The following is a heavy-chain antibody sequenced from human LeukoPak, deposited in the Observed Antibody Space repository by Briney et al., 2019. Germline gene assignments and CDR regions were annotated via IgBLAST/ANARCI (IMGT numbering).Heavy chain of an antibody. CDR2: INHSGST. CDR1: GGSFSGYY. V-gene: IGHV4-34*01. Sequence: SETLSLTCAVYGGSFSGYYWSWIRQLPGKGLEWIGEINHSGSTNYNPSLKSRVTISVDTSKNQFSLKLSSVTAADTAVYYCARGRRAQYYYDSSGYFKSGYYYFDYWGQGTLVTVSS. CDR3: ARGRRAQYYYDSSGYFKSGYYYFDY. J-gene: IGHJ4*02. D-gene: IGHD3-22*01.